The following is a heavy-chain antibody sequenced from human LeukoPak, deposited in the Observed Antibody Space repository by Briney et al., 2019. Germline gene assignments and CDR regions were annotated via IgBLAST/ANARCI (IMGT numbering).Heavy chain of an antibody. J-gene: IGHJ4*02. CDR2: IRYDGSNK. Sequence: GGSLRLSCTASGFTFSSYGMHWVRQAPGKGLEWVAFIRYDGSNKYYADSVKGRFTISRDNSKNTLYLQMNSLRAEDTAVYYCAKGLPRDDYGACDYWGQGTLVTVSS. CDR1: GFTFSSYG. CDR3: AKGLPRDDYGACDY. V-gene: IGHV3-30*02. D-gene: IGHD4-17*01.